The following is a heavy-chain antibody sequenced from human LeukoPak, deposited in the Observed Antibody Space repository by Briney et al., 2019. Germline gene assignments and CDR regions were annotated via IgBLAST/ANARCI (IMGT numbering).Heavy chain of an antibody. CDR3: ASGRAAIIAVAGKHLDY. Sequence: ASVKVSCKASGYTFTSYYMHWVRQAPGQGLEWMGIINPSGGSTSYAQKFQGRVTMTRDTSTSTVYMELSSLRSEDTAVYYCASGRAAIIAVAGKHLDYWGQGTLVTVSS. J-gene: IGHJ4*02. CDR1: GYTFTSYY. D-gene: IGHD6-19*01. CDR2: INPSGGST. V-gene: IGHV1-46*01.